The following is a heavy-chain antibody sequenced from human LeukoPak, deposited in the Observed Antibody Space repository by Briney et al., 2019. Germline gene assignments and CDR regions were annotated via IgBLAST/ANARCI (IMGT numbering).Heavy chain of an antibody. CDR1: GGSISSSSYY. J-gene: IGHJ5*02. D-gene: IGHD6-13*01. V-gene: IGHV4-39*07. CDR2: IYYSGST. Sequence: SETLSLTYTVSGGSISSSSYYWGWIRQPPGKGLEWIGSIYYSGSTNYNPSLKSRVTISVDTSKNQFSLKLSSVTAADTAVYYCARWGIAAAGSWTNWFDPWGQGTLVTVSS. CDR3: ARWGIAAAGSWTNWFDP.